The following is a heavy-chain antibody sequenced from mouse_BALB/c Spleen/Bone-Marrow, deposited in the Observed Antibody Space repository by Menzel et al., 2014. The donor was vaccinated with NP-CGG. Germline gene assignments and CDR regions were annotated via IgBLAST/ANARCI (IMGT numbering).Heavy chain of an antibody. CDR3: ARREDGYGTFYWYFDV. CDR1: GYTFTSYV. J-gene: IGHJ1*01. D-gene: IGHD2-2*01. Sequence: EVQLQQSGPELAKPGASVKMSCKASGYTFTSYVMHWVKQKPGQGLEWIGYINPYNDGTKYNEKFKGKATLTSDKSSSTAYMELSSLTSEDSAVYYCARREDGYGTFYWYFDVWGAGTTVTVSS. V-gene: IGHV1-14*01. CDR2: INPYNDGT.